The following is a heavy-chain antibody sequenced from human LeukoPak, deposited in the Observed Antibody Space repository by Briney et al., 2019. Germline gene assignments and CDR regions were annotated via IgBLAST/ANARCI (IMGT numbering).Heavy chain of an antibody. CDR2: IYHSGST. D-gene: IGHD4-23*01. J-gene: IGHJ4*02. CDR1: GYSISSGYY. V-gene: IGHV4-38-2*02. Sequence: SETLSLTCTVSGYSISSGYYWGWIRQPPGKGLEWIGSIYHSGSTYYNPSLKSRVTISVDTSKNQFSLKLSSVTAADTAVYYCARGWELDYWGQGSLVTVSS. CDR3: ARGWELDY.